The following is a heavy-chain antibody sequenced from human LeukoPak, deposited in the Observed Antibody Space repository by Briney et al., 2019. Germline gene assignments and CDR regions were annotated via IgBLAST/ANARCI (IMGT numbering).Heavy chain of an antibody. CDR3: ARGRDGYNFLNRGEYYYFDY. V-gene: IGHV4-61*02. Sequence: SETLSLTCTVSGGSISSGSNYWSWLRQPAGKGLEWIGRFYTSGSTNYNPSLKSRVTISVDTSKNQFSLKLNSVTAADTAVYYCARGRDGYNFLNRGEYYYFDYWGQGTLVTVSS. CDR2: FYTSGST. D-gene: IGHD5-24*01. J-gene: IGHJ4*02. CDR1: GGSISSGSNY.